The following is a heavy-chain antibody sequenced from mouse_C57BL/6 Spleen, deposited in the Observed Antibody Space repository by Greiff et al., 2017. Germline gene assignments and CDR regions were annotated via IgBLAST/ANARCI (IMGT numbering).Heavy chain of an antibody. D-gene: IGHD2-2*01. V-gene: IGHV5-9*01. CDR3: ARRGNDVRSIDY. Sequence: EVKVVESGGGLVKPGGSLKLSCAASGFTFSSYTMSWVRQTPEKRLEWVATISGGGGNTYYPDSVKGRFTISSDNAKNTLYLQMSSVRSEDTAWYYCARRGNDVRSIDYGGQGTSVTVSA. J-gene: IGHJ4*01. CDR1: GFTFSSYT. CDR2: ISGGGGNT.